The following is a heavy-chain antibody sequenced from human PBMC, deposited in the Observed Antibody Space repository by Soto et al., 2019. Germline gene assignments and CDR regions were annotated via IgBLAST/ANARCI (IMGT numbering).Heavy chain of an antibody. J-gene: IGHJ4*02. CDR1: GDSVSSNSAA. V-gene: IGHV6-1*01. Sequence: SQTLSLTCAISGDSVSSNSAAWNWISPSPSRGLEWLGRTYYRSKWYNYYAVSVKSRITINPDTSKNQFSLQLNSVTPEDTAVYYCARDPLPPYGDSFFDYWGQGTLVTVPQ. D-gene: IGHD4-17*01. CDR3: ARDPLPPYGDSFFDY. CDR2: TYYRSKWYN.